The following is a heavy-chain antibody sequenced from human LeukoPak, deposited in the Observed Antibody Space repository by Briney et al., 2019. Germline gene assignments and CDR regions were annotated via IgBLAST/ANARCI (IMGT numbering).Heavy chain of an antibody. CDR3: ARVGLGYTPSDY. J-gene: IGHJ4*02. CDR1: EFTFSDYY. Sequence: PGGSLRLSCAASEFTFSDYYMSWIRQAPGKGLEWVSYISSSGSTIYYADSVEGRFTISRDNAKNSLYLQMNSLRADDTAVYYCARVGLGYTPSDYWGQGTLVTVSS. D-gene: IGHD3/OR15-3a*01. V-gene: IGHV3-11*01. CDR2: ISSSGSTI.